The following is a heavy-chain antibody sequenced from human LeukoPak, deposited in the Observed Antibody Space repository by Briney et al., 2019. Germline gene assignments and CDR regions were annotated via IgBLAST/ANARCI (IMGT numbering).Heavy chain of an antibody. CDR3: AKAPYSSGWNYFDY. Sequence: GGSLRLSFAASGFTFSRYVMSWVRPAPGKGLGWVSAISGIGGSTYYADTVKGGFTISRDNSKNTLYLQMNRLRAEDTAVYYCAKAPYSSGWNYFDYWGQGTLVTVSS. CDR1: GFTFSRYV. J-gene: IGHJ4*02. CDR2: ISGIGGST. V-gene: IGHV3-23*01. D-gene: IGHD6-19*01.